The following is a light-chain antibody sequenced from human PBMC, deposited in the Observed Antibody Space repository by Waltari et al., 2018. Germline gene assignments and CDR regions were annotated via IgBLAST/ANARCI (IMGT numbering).Light chain of an antibody. CDR3: QQYGTSPIT. J-gene: IGKJ5*01. V-gene: IGKV3-20*01. CDR2: GAS. CDR1: QTISSGY. Sequence: EIVLTQSPGTLSLSAGEGATLSCRATQTISSGYLAWYQQKPGQAPRLLIYGASSRATGIPERFSGSGSGTDFTLTISRLEPEDFAVYYCQQYGTSPITFGQGTRLEIQ.